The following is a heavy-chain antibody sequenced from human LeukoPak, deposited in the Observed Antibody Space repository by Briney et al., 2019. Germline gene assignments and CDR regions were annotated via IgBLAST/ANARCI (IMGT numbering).Heavy chain of an antibody. V-gene: IGHV3-23*01. CDR1: GFAFSSYT. Sequence: GGSLRLSCAASGFAFSSYTMSWVRQAPGKGKEWVSLISGSGGITYYADSVKGRFTISRDNSKNTLYLQMDSLRAEDTAVYYCAKDSASVGGPTTDWGQGTLVTVSS. CDR3: AKDSASVGGPTTD. J-gene: IGHJ4*02. D-gene: IGHD2-15*01. CDR2: ISGSGGIT.